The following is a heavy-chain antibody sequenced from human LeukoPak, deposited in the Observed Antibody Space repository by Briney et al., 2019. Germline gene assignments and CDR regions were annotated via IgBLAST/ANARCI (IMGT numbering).Heavy chain of an antibody. CDR3: ARGVLQDRYFDL. Sequence: SETLSPTCTVSGGSISSYFWSCIRQTAGKGLEWIGRIYTSGSTNYNPSLKSRVTMSVDTSKNQFSLKLSSVTAADTAVYYCARGVLQDRYFDLWGRGTLVTVSS. J-gene: IGHJ2*01. D-gene: IGHD2-15*01. V-gene: IGHV4-4*07. CDR1: GGSISSYF. CDR2: IYTSGST.